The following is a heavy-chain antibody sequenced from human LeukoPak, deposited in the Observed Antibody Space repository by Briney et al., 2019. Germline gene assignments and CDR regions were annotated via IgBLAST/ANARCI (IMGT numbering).Heavy chain of an antibody. V-gene: IGHV3-48*01. CDR1: GFTFSSYS. J-gene: IGHJ2*01. Sequence: GGSLRLSCAASGFTFSSYSMNWVRQAPGKGLEWVSYISSSSSTIYYADSVKGRFTISRDNAKNSLYLQMNSLRAEDTAVYYCARDGKGIAVAGPYWYFDLWGRGTLVTVSS. D-gene: IGHD6-19*01. CDR2: ISSSSSTI. CDR3: ARDGKGIAVAGPYWYFDL.